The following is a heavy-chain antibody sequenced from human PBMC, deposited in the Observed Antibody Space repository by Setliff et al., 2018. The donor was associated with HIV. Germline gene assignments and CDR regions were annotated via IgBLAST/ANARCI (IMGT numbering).Heavy chain of an antibody. V-gene: IGHV3-72*01. CDR1: GFTLSDYY. J-gene: IGHJ4*02. CDR3: VRAAAGLDI. Sequence: GGSLRLSCAASGFTLSDYYIDWVRQAPGKGLEGVGRTTNKANNYIREYAAAVKGSFTIYRDDSNDSLSLQMNNLKDEDTAVYYCVRAAAGLDIWSQGIRVTVSS. CDR2: TTNKANNYIR.